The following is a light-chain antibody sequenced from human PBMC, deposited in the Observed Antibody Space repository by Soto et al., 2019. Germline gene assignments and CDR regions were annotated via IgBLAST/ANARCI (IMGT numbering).Light chain of an antibody. Sequence: IQMTQSPSSLSAPVGDRVTITCRASQSINNYLNWYQQKPGKAPKLLIYAASTLQSGVPSRFSGSGSGTEFTLTISSLQPEDFATYYCLQDYNYPWTFGQGTKVDIK. J-gene: IGKJ1*01. V-gene: IGKV1-6*01. CDR3: LQDYNYPWT. CDR1: QSINNY. CDR2: AAS.